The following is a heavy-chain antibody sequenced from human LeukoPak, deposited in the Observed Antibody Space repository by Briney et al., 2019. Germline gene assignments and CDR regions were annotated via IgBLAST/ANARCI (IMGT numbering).Heavy chain of an antibody. Sequence: SQTLSLTCSLSAGSISSSSYYSGWVRQPPGEWLELIGSIYYSGSTYSNPSLKSRLSISVDTPKNQLSLKPSSVTPADTAVYYCAREGRERTYYDFWSGYYRGGGYYYMDVWGKGTTVTVSS. CDR3: AREGRERTYYDFWSGYYRGGGYYYMDV. V-gene: IGHV4-39*07. CDR2: IYYSGST. J-gene: IGHJ6*03. CDR1: AGSISSSSYY. D-gene: IGHD3-3*01.